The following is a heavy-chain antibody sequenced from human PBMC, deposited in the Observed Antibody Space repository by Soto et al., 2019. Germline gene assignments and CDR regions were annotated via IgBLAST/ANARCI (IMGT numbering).Heavy chain of an antibody. J-gene: IGHJ6*02. CDR2: INPSGGST. V-gene: IGHV1-46*01. D-gene: IGHD3-3*01. CDR3: AREVRFLEWFRGMDV. CDR1: GYTFTSYY. Sequence: SVKGSCKAAGYTFTSYYMHWVRQAPGQGLEWMGIINPSGGSTSYAQKFQGRVTMTRDTSTRTVYMELSRMRSEETAVYYCAREVRFLEWFRGMDVSGQGTTVTVS.